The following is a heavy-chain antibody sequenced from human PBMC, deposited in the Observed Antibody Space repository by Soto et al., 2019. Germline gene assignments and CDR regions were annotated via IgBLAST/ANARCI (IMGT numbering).Heavy chain of an antibody. J-gene: IGHJ6*02. Sequence: QVQLVQSGAEVKKPGSSVKVSCKASGGTFSSYAISWVRQAPGQGLEWMGGIIPIFGTANYAQKFQGRVTITADESTSTAYMELSSLRSEDTAVYYCARYIVVVVAATVEYYYYGMDVWGQGTTVTVSS. CDR1: GGTFSSYA. CDR3: ARYIVVVVAATVEYYYYGMDV. V-gene: IGHV1-69*01. CDR2: IIPIFGTA. D-gene: IGHD2-15*01.